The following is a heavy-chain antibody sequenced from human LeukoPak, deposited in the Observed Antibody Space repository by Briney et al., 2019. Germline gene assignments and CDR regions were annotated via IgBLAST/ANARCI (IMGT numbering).Heavy chain of an antibody. D-gene: IGHD3-10*01. Sequence: SETLSLTCTVSGGSISSPTYYWAWIRQPPGTGLEWIGTIYYSGSTNYNPSLKSRVTISVDTSKNQFSLKLSSVTAADTAVYYCARGQGSGSYRTYYFDYWGQGTLVTVSS. CDR1: GGSISSPTYY. CDR2: IYYSGST. V-gene: IGHV4-39*07. CDR3: ARGQGSGSYRTYYFDY. J-gene: IGHJ4*02.